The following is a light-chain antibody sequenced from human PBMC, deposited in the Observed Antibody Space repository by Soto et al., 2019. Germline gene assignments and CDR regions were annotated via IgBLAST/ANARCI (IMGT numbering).Light chain of an antibody. Sequence: QSALTQPASVSGSPGQSITISCTGTSSDVGGYNYVSWYQQRPGKAPKLMIYDVSYRPSGVSNRFSGSKSGNTASLTISGLQAEDEADYYCSSYTSTTTLYVVFGGGTQLTVL. CDR1: SSDVGGYNY. CDR2: DVS. CDR3: SSYTSTTTLYVV. V-gene: IGLV2-14*01. J-gene: IGLJ2*01.